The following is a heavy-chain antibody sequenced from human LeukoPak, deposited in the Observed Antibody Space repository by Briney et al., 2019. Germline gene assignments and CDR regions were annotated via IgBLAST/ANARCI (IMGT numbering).Heavy chain of an antibody. D-gene: IGHD3/OR15-3a*01. J-gene: IGHJ5*02. Sequence: GGSLRLSCAASGFTFSSYAMSWVRQAPGKGLEWVSAISGSGGSTYYAAPVKGRFTISRDNSKNTLYLQMNSRRAEDTAVYYCAKDGLGMATLRVDWFDPWGQGTLVTVSS. CDR3: AKDGLGMATLRVDWFDP. CDR2: ISGSGGST. V-gene: IGHV3-23*01. CDR1: GFTFSSYA.